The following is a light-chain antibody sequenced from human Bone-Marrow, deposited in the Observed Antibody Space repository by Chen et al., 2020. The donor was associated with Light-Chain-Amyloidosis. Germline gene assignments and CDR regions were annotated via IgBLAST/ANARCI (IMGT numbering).Light chain of an antibody. V-gene: IGLV3-25*03. Sequence: SYELTQPPSLALSPGQTARITCSGDDLPTEYAYWYQQKPGQAPVLVIYRDTERPSGISERFSGSSSGTTATLTISGVQAEDEADYHCQSADSSGTYEVIFGGGTKLTVL. CDR2: RDT. CDR1: DLPTEY. J-gene: IGLJ2*01. CDR3: QSADSSGTYEVI.